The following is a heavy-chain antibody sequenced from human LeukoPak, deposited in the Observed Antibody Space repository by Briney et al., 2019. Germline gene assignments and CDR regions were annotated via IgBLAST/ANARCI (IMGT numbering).Heavy chain of an antibody. CDR1: GFTFSSYS. V-gene: IGHV3-21*01. Sequence: PGGSLRLSCAASGFTFSSYSMNWVRQAPGKGLEWVSSISSSSSYIYYADSVKGRFTISRDNAKNSLHLQMNSLRAEDTAVYYCAREQDTYYYDSSGHDAFDIWGQGTMVTVSS. J-gene: IGHJ3*02. CDR3: AREQDTYYYDSSGHDAFDI. CDR2: ISSSSSYI. D-gene: IGHD3-22*01.